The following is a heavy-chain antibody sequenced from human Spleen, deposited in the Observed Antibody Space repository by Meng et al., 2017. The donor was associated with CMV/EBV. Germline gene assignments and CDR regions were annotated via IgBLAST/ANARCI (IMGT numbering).Heavy chain of an antibody. D-gene: IGHD6-19*01. CDR1: GYPFTGYF. Sequence: ASVKVSCKASGYPFTGYFIHWVRQAPGQGLKWMGWVNPNSGATIYAQDFQGRVTMTRDTSINTVFMQLSGLTSDDTAVYYCARVRSSGLSGTALSLYFENWGQGTLVTVSS. CDR2: VNPNSGAT. V-gene: IGHV1-2*02. CDR3: ARVRSSGLSGTALSLYFEN. J-gene: IGHJ4*02.